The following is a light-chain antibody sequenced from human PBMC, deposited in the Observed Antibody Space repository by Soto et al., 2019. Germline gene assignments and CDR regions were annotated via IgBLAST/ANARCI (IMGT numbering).Light chain of an antibody. V-gene: IGKV1-5*03. CDR1: QTISSW. Sequence: DIQSPKSHSTLSGSVGDRVTITGRASQTISSWLAWYQQKPGKAPKLLIYKASTLKSGVPSRFSGSGSGTEFTLTISSLQPADFATYYCQHYNSYSEAFGQGSKVDVK. CDR3: QHYNSYSEA. CDR2: KAS. J-gene: IGKJ1*01.